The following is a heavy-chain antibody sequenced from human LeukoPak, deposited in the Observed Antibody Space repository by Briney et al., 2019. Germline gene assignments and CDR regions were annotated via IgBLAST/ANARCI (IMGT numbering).Heavy chain of an antibody. V-gene: IGHV1-18*01. J-gene: IGHJ4*02. Sequence: GASVKVSCKAPGGPFNSYAINWVRQAPGQGLEWMGWISAYNGNTNYAQKLQGRVTMTTDTSTSTAYMELRSLRSDDTAVYYCARVEPLLSIAARSLGYWGQGTLVTVSS. CDR1: GGPFNSYA. D-gene: IGHD6-6*01. CDR2: ISAYNGNT. CDR3: ARVEPLLSIAARSLGY.